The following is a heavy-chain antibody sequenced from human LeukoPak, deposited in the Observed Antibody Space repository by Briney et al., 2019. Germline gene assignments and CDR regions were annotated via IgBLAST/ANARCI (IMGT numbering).Heavy chain of an antibody. CDR3: ARDEDCSGNSCLSFFDY. D-gene: IGHD2-15*01. CDR2: AFNNEGT. CDR1: DASFSSNTYY. J-gene: IGHJ4*02. V-gene: IGHV4-39*07. Sequence: SETLSLTCTVSDASFSSNTYYWGWIRQPPGKGPEWIGSAFNNEGTYYSPSLRRRVTISVDKSKNQFSLKLTSVTAADTAVYYCARDEDCSGNSCLSFFDYWGQGTLVTVSS.